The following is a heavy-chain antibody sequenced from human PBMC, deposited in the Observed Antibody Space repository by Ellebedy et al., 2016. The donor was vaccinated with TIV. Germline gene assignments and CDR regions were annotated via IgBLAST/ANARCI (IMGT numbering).Heavy chain of an antibody. CDR1: GFTFSNYW. J-gene: IGHJ4*02. CDR3: ARDVEGARFGY. Sequence: PGGSLRLSCAASGFTFSNYWMHWVRQVPGKGLVWVSGINSDGSTTTDADSVKGRFTISRDNAKNTLYLQMNSLRAEDTAVYYCARDVEGARFGYWGQGTLVTVSS. V-gene: IGHV3-74*01. D-gene: IGHD5-24*01. CDR2: INSDGSTT.